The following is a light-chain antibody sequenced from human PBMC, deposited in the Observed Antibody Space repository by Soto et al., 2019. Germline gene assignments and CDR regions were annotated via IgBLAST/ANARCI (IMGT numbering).Light chain of an antibody. CDR3: CSYAGGSTL. CDR1: SSDIGTYNV. Sequence: QSALTQPASVSASPGQSITITCSGASSDIGTYNVISWHQQYPGKAPKLIIYEVYKRPSGVSSRFSGSKSGNTASLTISGLQAEDEADYYCCSYAGGSTLFGGGTKVTVL. V-gene: IGLV2-23*02. CDR2: EVY. J-gene: IGLJ2*01.